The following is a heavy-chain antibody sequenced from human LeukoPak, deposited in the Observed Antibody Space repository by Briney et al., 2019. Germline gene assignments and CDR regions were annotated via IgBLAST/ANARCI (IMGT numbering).Heavy chain of an antibody. J-gene: IGHJ4*02. Sequence: ASVKVSCKASGYTFTSYAMHWVRQAPGQRLEWMGWIGAGNGNTKYSQKFQGRVTITRDTSASTAYMELSSLRSEDTAVYYCARARITIFGVVTFDYWGQGTLVTVSS. CDR1: GYTFTSYA. D-gene: IGHD3-3*01. CDR2: IGAGNGNT. V-gene: IGHV1-3*01. CDR3: ARARITIFGVVTFDY.